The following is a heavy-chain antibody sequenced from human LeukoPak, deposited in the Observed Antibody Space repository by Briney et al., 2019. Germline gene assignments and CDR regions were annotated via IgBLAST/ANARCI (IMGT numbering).Heavy chain of an antibody. CDR2: ISSSSSYI. CDR1: GFTFSSYS. D-gene: IGHD2-2*01. Sequence: GGSLRLSCAASGFTFSSYSMNWVRQAPGKGLEWVSSISSSSSYIYYADSVKGRFTISRDNSKNTLYLQMNSLRAEDTAVYYCAKAGCSSTSCYFDYWGQGTLVTVSS. J-gene: IGHJ4*02. CDR3: AKAGCSSTSCYFDY. V-gene: IGHV3-21*04.